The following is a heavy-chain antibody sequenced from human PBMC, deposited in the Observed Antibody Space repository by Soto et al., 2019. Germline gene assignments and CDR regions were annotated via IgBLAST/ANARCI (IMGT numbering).Heavy chain of an antibody. D-gene: IGHD5-18*01. V-gene: IGHV1-69*13. CDR1: GGTFSSYA. CDR2: IIPIFGTA. CDR3: ARPGSTAMDNYYYYGMDV. Sequence: SVKVSCKASGGTFSSYAISWVRQAPGQGLEWMGGIIPIFGTANYAQKFQGRVTITADESTSTACMELSSLRSEDTAVYYCARPGSTAMDNYYYYGMDVWGQGTTVTVSS. J-gene: IGHJ6*02.